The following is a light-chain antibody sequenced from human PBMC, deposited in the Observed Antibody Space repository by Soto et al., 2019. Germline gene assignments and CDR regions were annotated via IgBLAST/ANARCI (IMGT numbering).Light chain of an antibody. CDR1: QSVSSY. J-gene: IGKJ4*01. V-gene: IGKV3-11*01. CDR2: EAS. CDR3: QQRSNWPLT. Sequence: EIVLTQSPATLSLSPGERATLSCRASQSVSSYLAWYQQKPGQAPRRLIYEASNRATGIPPRFSGSGSGTDFTLTISSLEPDVWVVDSCQQRSNWPLTFGVGTKVEVK.